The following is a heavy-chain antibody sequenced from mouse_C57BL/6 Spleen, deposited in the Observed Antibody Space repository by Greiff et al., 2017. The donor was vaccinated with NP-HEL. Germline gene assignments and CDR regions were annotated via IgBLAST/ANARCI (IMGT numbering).Heavy chain of an antibody. J-gene: IGHJ2*01. CDR3: TTLGGGGSYFGD. V-gene: IGHV14-4*01. Sequence: VQLQQPGAELVRPGASVKLSCTASGFNINDDYMHWVKQRPEQGLEWIGWIDPENGDTEYALKFQGKATLTADTSSNTAYLRLSSLTSEDTAVYYCTTLGGGGSYFGDWGQGATLTVSS. CDR1: GFNINDDY. D-gene: IGHD1-1*02. CDR2: IDPENGDT.